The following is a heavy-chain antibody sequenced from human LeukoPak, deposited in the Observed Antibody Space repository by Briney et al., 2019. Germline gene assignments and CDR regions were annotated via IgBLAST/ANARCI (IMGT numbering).Heavy chain of an antibody. CDR2: ISSSGSTR. CDR3: ARDGSGWYDY. CDR1: GFTFSSYE. Sequence: GGSLGLSCAASGFTFSSYEMNWVRQAPGKGLEWVSYISSSGSTRYYADSVKGRFTISRDNAKNSLYLQMNSLRVEDTGVYYCARDGSGWYDYWGQGILVTVSS. J-gene: IGHJ4*02. V-gene: IGHV3-48*03. D-gene: IGHD6-19*01.